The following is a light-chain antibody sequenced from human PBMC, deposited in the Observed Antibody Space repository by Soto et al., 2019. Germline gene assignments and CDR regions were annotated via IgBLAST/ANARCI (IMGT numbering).Light chain of an antibody. V-gene: IGKV3-15*01. CDR1: QSVSSD. CDR2: GAS. J-gene: IGKJ4*01. Sequence: EVVMTQSPATLSVSPGERATLSCRASQSVSSDLAWYQHKPGQAPRLLIYGASSRATGIPVRFSGSGSGTEFTLTIRSLQSEDVAVYYCQHYKNRPLTFGGGTKVEIK. CDR3: QHYKNRPLT.